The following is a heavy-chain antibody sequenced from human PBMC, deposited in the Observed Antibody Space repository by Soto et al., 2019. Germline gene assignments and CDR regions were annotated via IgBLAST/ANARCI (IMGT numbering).Heavy chain of an antibody. CDR2: IYHSGST. CDR3: ARDGAAALFRPPLTF. Sequence: QVQLQESDPGLVRPSGTLSLTCTVSGGSISSTNWWSWVRQPPGKGLAWIGEIYHSGSTNYNPSLKSRVTRSVDKSKNQFSLRLSSVTAADTAVYYCARDGAAALFRPPLTFWGQGTLVTVSS. CDR1: GGSISSTNW. V-gene: IGHV4-4*02. D-gene: IGHD6-13*01. J-gene: IGHJ4*02.